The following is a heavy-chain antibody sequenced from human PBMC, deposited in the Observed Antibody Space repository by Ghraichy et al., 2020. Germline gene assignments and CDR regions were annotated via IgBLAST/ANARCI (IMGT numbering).Heavy chain of an antibody. CDR1: GYTFTGYY. CDR3: ARGRGYCSSTSCHRGWFDP. J-gene: IGHJ5*02. D-gene: IGHD2-2*02. CDR2: INPNSGGT. Sequence: ASVKVSCKASGYTFTGYYMHWVRQAPGQGLEWMGWINPNSGGTNYAQKVQGRVTMTRDTSISTAYMELSRLRSDDTAVYYCARGRGYCSSTSCHRGWFDPWGQGTLVTVSS. V-gene: IGHV1-2*02.